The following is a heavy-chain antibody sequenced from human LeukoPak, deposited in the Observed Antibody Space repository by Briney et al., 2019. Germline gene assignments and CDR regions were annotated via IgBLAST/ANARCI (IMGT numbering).Heavy chain of an antibody. D-gene: IGHD3-22*01. CDR1: GGTFTSYA. V-gene: IGHV1-69*04. CDR3: ARVGPMTHDAFDI. CDR2: GIPILGIA. J-gene: IGHJ3*02. Sequence: GASVKVSCKASGGTFTSYAISWVRQAPGQGLEWMGRGIPILGIANYAQKFQGRVTITADKSTSTAYMALSSLRSEDTAVYYCARVGPMTHDAFDIWGQGTMVTVSS.